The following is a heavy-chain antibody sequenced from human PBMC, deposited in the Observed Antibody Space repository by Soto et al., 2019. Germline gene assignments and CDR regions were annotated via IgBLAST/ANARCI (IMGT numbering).Heavy chain of an antibody. CDR3: ATVGCGSDCFSGWSES. Sequence: GGSLRLSCSGSGFVFSDYYMRWILHIPGKGLEGVSFISRNSSHRKYAEFVKGRFTISRDNEKSSLILEMSDLSAEGSATYHCATVGCGSDCFSGWSESWGKGS. D-gene: IGHD2-21*02. CDR2: ISRNSSHR. CDR1: GFVFSDYY. V-gene: IGHV3-11*06. J-gene: IGHJ5*02.